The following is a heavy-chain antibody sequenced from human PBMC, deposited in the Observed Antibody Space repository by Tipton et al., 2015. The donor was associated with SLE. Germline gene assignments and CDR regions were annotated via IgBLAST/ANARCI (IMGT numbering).Heavy chain of an antibody. V-gene: IGHV3-23*01. CDR3: AKAPYYDFWRGTRFFDY. D-gene: IGHD3-3*01. CDR1: GFTFSSYA. CDR2: ISGSGGST. J-gene: IGHJ4*02. Sequence: GSLRLSCAASGFTFSSYAMSWVRQAPGKGLEWVSAISGSGGSTYYADSVKGRFTISRDHSKNTLYLQMNSLRAEDTAVYYCAKAPYYDFWRGTRFFDYWGQGTLVTVSS.